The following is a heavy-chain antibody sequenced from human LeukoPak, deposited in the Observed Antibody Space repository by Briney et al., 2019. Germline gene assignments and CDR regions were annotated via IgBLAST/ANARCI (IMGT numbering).Heavy chain of an antibody. CDR2: ISPTGSTT. CDR3: ARDNSVGDIAWWFDP. Sequence: GASVTVSCKASGYTFTSHYMHWVRQAPGQGLEWMGVISPTGSTTTYAKKLQGRVIMTRDTSTNTDYMELSNLRSEDTAVYYCARDNSVGDIAWWFDPWGQGTLVTVSS. J-gene: IGHJ5*02. CDR1: GYTFTSHY. V-gene: IGHV1-46*04. D-gene: IGHD3-10*01.